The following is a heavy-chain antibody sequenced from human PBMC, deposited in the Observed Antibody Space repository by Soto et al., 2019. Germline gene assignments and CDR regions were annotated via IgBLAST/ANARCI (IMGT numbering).Heavy chain of an antibody. CDR3: ARGLAHYNWGSYRAYYYYMDV. Sequence: SETLSLTCAVYGGSFSGYYWSWIRQPPGKGLEWIGEINHSGSTNYNPSLKSRVTISVDTSKNQFSLKLSSVTAADTAVYYCARGLAHYNWGSYRAYYYYMDVWGKGTTVTVSS. J-gene: IGHJ6*03. CDR2: INHSGST. D-gene: IGHD3-16*02. CDR1: GGSFSGYY. V-gene: IGHV4-34*01.